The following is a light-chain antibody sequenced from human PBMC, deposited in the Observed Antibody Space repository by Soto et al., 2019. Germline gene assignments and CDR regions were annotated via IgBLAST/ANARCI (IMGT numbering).Light chain of an antibody. CDR2: DAS. J-gene: IGKJ2*01. V-gene: IGKV3-11*01. Sequence: EIVLTQSPATLSLSPGERDTLSCRASQSVSSYLAWYQQKPGQAPRLLIYDASNRATGIPARFSGSGSGTDFTLTISSLEPEDVAVYYCQQRSNWPRTFGQGTKLEIK. CDR1: QSVSSY. CDR3: QQRSNWPRT.